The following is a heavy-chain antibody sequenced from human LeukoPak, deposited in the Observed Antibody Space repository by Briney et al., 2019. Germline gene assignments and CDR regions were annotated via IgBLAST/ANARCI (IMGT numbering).Heavy chain of an antibody. D-gene: IGHD3-22*01. CDR3: ARVPEYYDSSGYDAFDI. CDR2: ISAYNGNT. V-gene: IGHV1-18*01. J-gene: IGHJ3*02. CDR1: GYTFTSYG. Sequence: GASVKVSCKASGYTFTSYGISWVRQAPGQGLEWMGWISAYNGNTNYAQKLQGRVTMTTDTSTSTAYMELRSLRSDDTAVYYCARVPEYYDSSGYDAFDIWGQGTMVTVSS.